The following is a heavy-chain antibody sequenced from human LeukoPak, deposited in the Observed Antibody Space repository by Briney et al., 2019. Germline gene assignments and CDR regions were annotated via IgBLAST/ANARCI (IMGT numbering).Heavy chain of an antibody. V-gene: IGHV4-4*09. CDR2: IYTSGST. CDR1: GGSISSYY. CDR3: ARLGSSWYFWFDP. J-gene: IGHJ5*02. Sequence: SETLSLTCTVSGGSISSYYWSWIRQPPGKGLERIGYIYTSGSTKNNPSLKSRVTISVDTSKNQFSLKLSSVTAADTAVYYCARLGSSWYFWFDPWGQGTLVTVSS. D-gene: IGHD6-13*01.